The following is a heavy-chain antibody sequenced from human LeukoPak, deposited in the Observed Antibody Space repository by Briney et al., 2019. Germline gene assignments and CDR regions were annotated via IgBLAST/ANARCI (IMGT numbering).Heavy chain of an antibody. CDR2: ISDGGI. D-gene: IGHD2-8*02. V-gene: IGHV3-23*01. Sequence: GGSLRLSCAASGFTFIRYAMSWVRQVPGKGLEWVSAISDGGIFYADSVKGRFTISRDNSKNTLYLQMNSLRVDDTALYYCAKGTAASCTGSSCYPLDFWGQGTLVTVSS. CDR3: AKGTAASCTGSSCYPLDF. J-gene: IGHJ4*02. CDR1: GFTFIRYA.